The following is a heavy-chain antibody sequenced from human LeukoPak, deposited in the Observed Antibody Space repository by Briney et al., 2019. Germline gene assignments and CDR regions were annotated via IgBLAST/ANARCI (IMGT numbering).Heavy chain of an antibody. Sequence: GASVEVSFKASGYTFSGYYMHWVRQAPGQGLEWMGWINPNSGGTNYAQKFQGRVTMTRDTSISTAYMELGRLRSDDSAVYYCARGGDGYNAIDYWGQGTLVTVSS. V-gene: IGHV1-2*02. D-gene: IGHD5-24*01. CDR2: INPNSGGT. CDR1: GYTFSGYY. J-gene: IGHJ4*02. CDR3: ARGGDGYNAIDY.